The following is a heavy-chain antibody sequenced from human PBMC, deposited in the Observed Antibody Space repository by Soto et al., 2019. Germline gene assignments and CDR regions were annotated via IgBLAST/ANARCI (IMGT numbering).Heavy chain of an antibody. D-gene: IGHD6-6*01. CDR2: ITRDGYNK. CDR1: GFIFKNYA. Sequence: PGGSLRLSCAGSGFIFKNYALNWVRQAPGKGLEWVASITRDGYNKYYADSVKGRFTISRDNSRDTLSLQMTALTIEDSSVYYCTKSSGGSSSVGMDYWGQGTRVTVYS. V-gene: IGHV3-30*04. CDR3: TKSSGGSSSVGMDY. J-gene: IGHJ4*02.